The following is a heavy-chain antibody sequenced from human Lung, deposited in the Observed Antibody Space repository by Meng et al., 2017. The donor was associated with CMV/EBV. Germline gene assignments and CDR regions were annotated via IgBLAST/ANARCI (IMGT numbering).Heavy chain of an antibody. J-gene: IGHJ6*02. V-gene: IGHV3-48*03. CDR2: ISSSGDII. D-gene: IGHD3-3*01. CDR1: GFTFRSYE. CDR3: ARDKSGPFTIPYYYYGMDV. Sequence: GESLKISCAASGFTFRSYEMNWVRQAPGMGLEWVSYISSSGDIIYYADSVKGRFSISRGNAKNSLYLQMSSLRADDTAVYYCARDKSGPFTIPYYYYGMDVWGQGTTVXVSS.